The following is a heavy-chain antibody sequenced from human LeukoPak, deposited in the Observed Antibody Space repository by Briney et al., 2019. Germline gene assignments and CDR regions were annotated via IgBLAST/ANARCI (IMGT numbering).Heavy chain of an antibody. Sequence: GGSLRLSCAASRFTFSDFAMSWVRQAPGKGLEWVSTIGGTGGDTVYADSVRGRFTISRDNSKNTLFLHMSSLRAEDTAVYYCAKDEIPRSGLYGAFDIWGQGTKVTVSS. J-gene: IGHJ3*02. D-gene: IGHD2/OR15-2a*01. CDR3: AKDEIPRSGLYGAFDI. CDR2: IGGTGGDT. V-gene: IGHV3-23*01. CDR1: RFTFSDFA.